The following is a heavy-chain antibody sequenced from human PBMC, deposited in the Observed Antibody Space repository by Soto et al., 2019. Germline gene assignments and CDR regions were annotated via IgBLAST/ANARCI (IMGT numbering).Heavy chain of an antibody. CDR3: AREHAGFGDY. Sequence: GASVKVSCKASGGTFSSYAISWLRRAPGQGLEWLGWFNPKTGGPNYAPKFQGRVTMTRDTSLSTTYMELTSLTSDDTAVYYCAREHAGFGDYWGPGTLVTVSS. D-gene: IGHD3-16*01. V-gene: IGHV1-2*02. CDR2: FNPKTGGP. CDR1: GGTFSSYA. J-gene: IGHJ4*02.